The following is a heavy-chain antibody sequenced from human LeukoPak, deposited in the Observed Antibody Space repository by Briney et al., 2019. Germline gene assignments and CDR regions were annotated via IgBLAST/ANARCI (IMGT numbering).Heavy chain of an antibody. CDR2: ISYDGSNK. CDR1: GFTFSSYG. V-gene: IGHV3-30*18. CDR3: AKDYLKPKTGTSPYFDY. Sequence: QTGGSLRLSCAASGFTFSSYGMHWVRQAPGKGLEWMAVISYDGSNKYYADSVKGRFTISRDNSKNTLYLQMNSLRAEDTAVYYCAKDYLKPKTGTSPYFDYWGQGTLVTVSS. D-gene: IGHD1-1*01. J-gene: IGHJ4*02.